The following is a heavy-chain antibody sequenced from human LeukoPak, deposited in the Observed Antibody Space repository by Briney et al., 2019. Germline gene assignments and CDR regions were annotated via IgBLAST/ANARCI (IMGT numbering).Heavy chain of an antibody. CDR2: VDPEDGET. CDR1: GYTLTDYY. D-gene: IGHD3-3*01. Sequence: ASVKISCKVSGYTLTDYYMHWVQQAPGKGLEWMGLVDPEDGETIYAEKFQGRVTITADTSTDTAYMELSSLRSEDTAVYYCATETFRITIFGVGPGDIWGQGTMVTVSS. CDR3: ATETFRITIFGVGPGDI. V-gene: IGHV1-69-2*01. J-gene: IGHJ3*02.